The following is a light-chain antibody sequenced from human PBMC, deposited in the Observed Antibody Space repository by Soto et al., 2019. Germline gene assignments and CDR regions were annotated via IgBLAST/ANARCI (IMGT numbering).Light chain of an antibody. J-gene: IGLJ1*01. CDR3: CSYAGSYSYV. Sequence: QSVLTQPPSASGSPGQSVAISCTGTSSDVGGYNYVSWYQQHPGKAPKLMIYDVTKRPSGVPDRFSASKSGNTASLTISGLQADDEAAYYCCSYAGSYSYVFGSGTKV. CDR1: SSDVGGYNY. V-gene: IGLV2-11*01. CDR2: DVT.